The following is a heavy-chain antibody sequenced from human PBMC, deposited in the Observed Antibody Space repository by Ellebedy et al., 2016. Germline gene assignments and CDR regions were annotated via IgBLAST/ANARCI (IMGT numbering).Heavy chain of an antibody. V-gene: IGHV1-18*01. CDR1: GYTFTSYG. D-gene: IGHD3-10*01. J-gene: IGHJ6*02. CDR3: AIGGIISPPPGYGMDV. Sequence: ASVKVSXXASGYTFTSYGISWVRQAPGQGLEWMGWISAYNGNTNYAQKLQGRVTMTTDTSTSTAYMELRSLRSDDTAVYYCAIGGIISPPPGYGMDVWGQGTTVTVSS. CDR2: ISAYNGNT.